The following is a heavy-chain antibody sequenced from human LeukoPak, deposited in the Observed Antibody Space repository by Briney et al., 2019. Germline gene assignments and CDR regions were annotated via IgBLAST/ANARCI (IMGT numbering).Heavy chain of an antibody. CDR2: INQDGSEK. CDR3: ARGSADPGY. V-gene: IGHV3-7*01. CDR1: GFTFRSYF. J-gene: IGHJ4*02. D-gene: IGHD1-26*01. Sequence: GGSLRLSCAASGFTFRSYFMSWVRQAPGKGLEWVANINQDGSEKYYVDSVKGRFTISRDNAKNSLYLQMNSLRAEDTAVYYCARGSADPGYWGQGTLVTVSS.